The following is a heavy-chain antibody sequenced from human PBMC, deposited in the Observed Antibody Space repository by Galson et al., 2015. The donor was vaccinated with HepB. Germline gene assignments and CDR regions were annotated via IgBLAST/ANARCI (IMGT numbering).Heavy chain of an antibody. CDR2: ISYDGSNK. V-gene: IGHV3-30-3*01. Sequence: SLRLSCAASGFTFSSYAMHWVRQAPGKGLEWVAVISYDGSNKYYADSVKGRFTISRDNSKNTLYLQMNSLRAEDTAVYYCAREAYYDSSGGYFDYWGQGTLVTVSS. J-gene: IGHJ4*02. CDR3: AREAYYDSSGGYFDY. D-gene: IGHD3-22*01. CDR1: GFTFSSYA.